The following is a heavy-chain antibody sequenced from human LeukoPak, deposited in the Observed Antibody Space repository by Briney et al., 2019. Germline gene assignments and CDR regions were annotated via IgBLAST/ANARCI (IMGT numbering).Heavy chain of an antibody. V-gene: IGHV1-2*02. CDR1: GYTFTSYG. J-gene: IGHJ4*02. CDR2: INPNSGGT. Sequence: ASVKVSCKASGYTFTSYGISWVRQAPGQGLEWMGWINPNSGGTNYAQKFQGRVTMTRDTSISTAYMELSRLRSDDTAVYYCARDGYNLFDYWGQGTLVTVSS. D-gene: IGHD5-24*01. CDR3: ARDGYNLFDY.